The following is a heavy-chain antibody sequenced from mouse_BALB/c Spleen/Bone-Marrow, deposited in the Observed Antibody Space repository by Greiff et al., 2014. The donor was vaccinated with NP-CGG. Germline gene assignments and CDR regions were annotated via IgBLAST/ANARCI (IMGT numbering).Heavy chain of an antibody. D-gene: IGHD2-3*01. Sequence: VHLVESGAELVKPGAPVKLSCKASGYTFTSYWMNWVKQRPGRGLEWIGRIDPSDSETHYNQKFKDKATLTVDKSSSTAYIQLSSPTSEDSAVYYCARALGDGYYYAMDYWGQGTSVTVSS. J-gene: IGHJ4*01. V-gene: IGHV1-69*02. CDR2: IDPSDSET. CDR3: ARALGDGYYYAMDY. CDR1: GYTFTSYW.